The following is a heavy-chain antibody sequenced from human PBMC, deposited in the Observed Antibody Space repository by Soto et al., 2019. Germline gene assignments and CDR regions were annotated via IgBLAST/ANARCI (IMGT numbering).Heavy chain of an antibody. CDR1: GFTFSSYA. CDR2: ISAVSGTT. J-gene: IGHJ6*02. D-gene: IGHD2-15*01. Sequence: PGWSLRLSCAASGFTFSSYAMTWVRQAPGKGLEWVSAISAVSGTTYYADSVRGRFTISRDNSRNTVYLQLNSLKAEDTALYYCAKDHGPCSGGGCYSIGSNKYGMDVWGQGTTGTVSS. V-gene: IGHV3-23*01. CDR3: AKDHGPCSGGGCYSIGSNKYGMDV.